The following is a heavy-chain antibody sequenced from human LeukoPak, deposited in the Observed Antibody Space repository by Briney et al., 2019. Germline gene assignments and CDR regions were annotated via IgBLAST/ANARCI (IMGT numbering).Heavy chain of an antibody. V-gene: IGHV1-18*01. CDR3: ATGTQSGSDY. CDR1: GYTFITYG. CDR2: ISVHNGNT. Sequence: ASVKVSCKASGYTFITYGISWVRQAPGQGLEWMGWISVHNGNTNYAQKLQGRVTMTEDTSTDTAYMELSSLRSEDTAVHYCATGTQSGSDYWGQGTLVTVSS. J-gene: IGHJ4*02. D-gene: IGHD1-14*01.